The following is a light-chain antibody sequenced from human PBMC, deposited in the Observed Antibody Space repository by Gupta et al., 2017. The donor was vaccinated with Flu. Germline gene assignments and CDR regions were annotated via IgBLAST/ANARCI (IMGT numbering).Light chain of an antibody. CDR3: AAWDDSLNVWV. J-gene: IGLJ3*02. CDR2: HSN. V-gene: IGLV1-44*01. CDR1: GPNIESLS. Sequence: QSILTQPPSVSGTSGPRVTISCSASGPNIESLSICWFHHLPGSAPRLLIYHSNRRILRVPDRFSASKSGTSASLAISGLQSEDDGDYYCAAWDDSLNVWVFGGGTRVTVL.